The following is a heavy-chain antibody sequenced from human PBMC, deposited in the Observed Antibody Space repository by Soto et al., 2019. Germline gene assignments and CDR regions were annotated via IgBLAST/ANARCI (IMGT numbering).Heavy chain of an antibody. Sequence: EVQLVESGGGLVKPGGSLRLSCAASGFTFSSYSMNWVRQAPGKGLEWVSSISSSSSYIYYAASVKGRFTISRDNAKNSLYLKMNSLRAEDTAVYYCARDLIVDCSGGSCYENWFDPWGQGTLVTVSS. D-gene: IGHD2-15*01. CDR3: ARDLIVDCSGGSCYENWFDP. CDR1: GFTFSSYS. J-gene: IGHJ5*02. CDR2: ISSSSSYI. V-gene: IGHV3-21*01.